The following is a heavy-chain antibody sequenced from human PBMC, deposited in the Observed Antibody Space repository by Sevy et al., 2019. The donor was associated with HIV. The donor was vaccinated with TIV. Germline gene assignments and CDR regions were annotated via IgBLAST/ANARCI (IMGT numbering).Heavy chain of an antibody. CDR2: INHSGST. J-gene: IGHJ6*02. CDR1: GGSFSGYY. V-gene: IGHV4-34*01. CDR3: ARGPGGLWFGELSVYYYYGMDV. Sequence: SETLSLTCAVYGGSFSGYYWSWIRQPPGKGLEWIGEINHSGSTNYNPSLKSRVTISVDTSKNQFSLKLSSVTAADTAVYYCARGPGGLWFGELSVYYYYGMDVWGQGTTVTVSS. D-gene: IGHD3-10*01.